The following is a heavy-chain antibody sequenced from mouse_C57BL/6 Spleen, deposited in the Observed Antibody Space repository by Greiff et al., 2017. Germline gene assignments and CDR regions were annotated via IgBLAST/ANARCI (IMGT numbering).Heavy chain of an antibody. D-gene: IGHD4-1*02. Sequence: EVTLVESGGGLVQSGRSLRLSCATSGFTFSDFYMEWVRQAPGKGLEWIAASRNKANDYTTEYSASVKGRFIVSRDTSQSILYLQMNALRAEDTAIYYCARANSHFDYWGQGTTLTVSS. J-gene: IGHJ2*01. CDR2: SRNKANDYTT. CDR3: ARANSHFDY. CDR1: GFTFSDFY. V-gene: IGHV7-1*01.